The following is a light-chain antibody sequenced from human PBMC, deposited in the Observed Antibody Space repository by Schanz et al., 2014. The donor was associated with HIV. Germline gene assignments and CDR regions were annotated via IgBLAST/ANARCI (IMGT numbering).Light chain of an antibody. Sequence: DIQLSQSPSFLSASVGDRVTVTCRACQDISTYLAWYQQKPGKAPNLLIYAASTLHTGVPLRFSGSGSGTDFTLTISSLQPEDFATYYCQQYNSYSPWTFGQGTKVQIK. V-gene: IGKV1-9*01. CDR2: AAS. CDR1: QDISTY. CDR3: QQYNSYSPWT. J-gene: IGKJ1*01.